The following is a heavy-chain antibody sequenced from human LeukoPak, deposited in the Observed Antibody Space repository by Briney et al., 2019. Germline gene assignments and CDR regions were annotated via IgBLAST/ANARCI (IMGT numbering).Heavy chain of an antibody. Sequence: ASVKVSCKASGGTFSRYAISWVRQAPGQGLEWMGGIIPIFGTANYAQKFQGRVTITADESTSTAYMELSSLRSEDTAVYYCARARAIFGVVLRDYYYYYMDVWGKGTTVTVSS. V-gene: IGHV1-69*13. J-gene: IGHJ6*03. D-gene: IGHD3-3*01. CDR3: ARARAIFGVVLRDYYYYYMDV. CDR1: GGTFSRYA. CDR2: IIPIFGTA.